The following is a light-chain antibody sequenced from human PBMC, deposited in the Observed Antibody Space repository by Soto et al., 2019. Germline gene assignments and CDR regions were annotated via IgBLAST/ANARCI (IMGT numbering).Light chain of an antibody. CDR1: QSISTW. CDR3: QHYNSYSEA. J-gene: IGKJ1*01. V-gene: IGKV1-5*03. Sequence: IQMTQSPPTLSASVGDRVTITCRAIQSISTWLAWYQQKPGKAPKLLIYKASTLKSGVPSRFSGSGSGTEFTLTISSLQPDDFATYYCQHYNSYSEAFGQGTKVDI. CDR2: KAS.